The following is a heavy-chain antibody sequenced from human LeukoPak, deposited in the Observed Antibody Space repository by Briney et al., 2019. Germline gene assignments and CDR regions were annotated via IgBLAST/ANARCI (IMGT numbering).Heavy chain of an antibody. CDR3: AREGQLLLDGYYAMDV. CDR1: GFSFTEYY. J-gene: IGHJ6*02. D-gene: IGHD2-2*01. Sequence: GGSLRLSCAGSGFSFTEYYMTWIRQTPGKGLEWLSHISSSGTIICYADSVKGRFTISRDNAKNSLFLQMNSLRAEGTAVYFCAREGQLLLDGYYAMDVWGQGTTVTVTS. V-gene: IGHV3-11*01. CDR2: ISSSGTII.